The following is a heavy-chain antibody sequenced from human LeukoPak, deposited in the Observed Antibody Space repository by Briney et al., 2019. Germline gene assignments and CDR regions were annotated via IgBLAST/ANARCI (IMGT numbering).Heavy chain of an antibody. V-gene: IGHV4-4*08. CDR1: GGSISSYF. J-gene: IGHJ6*03. CDR3: ARGDIVVVPAALYQGYYYYYYMDV. CDR2: IYTSGST. Sequence: SETLSLTCTVSGGSISSYFWIWIRQPPGKGLEWIGRIYTSGSTNYNPSLKSRVTISVDTSKNQFSLKLSSVTAADTAVYYCARGDIVVVPAALYQGYYYYYYMDVWGKGTTVTVSS. D-gene: IGHD2-2*01.